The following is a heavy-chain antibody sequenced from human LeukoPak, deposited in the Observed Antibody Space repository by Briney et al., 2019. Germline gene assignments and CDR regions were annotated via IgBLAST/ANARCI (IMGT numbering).Heavy chain of an antibody. CDR1: EFTVSSNY. V-gene: IGHV3-53*04. D-gene: IGHD4-17*01. Sequence: PGGSLRLSCAASEFTVSSNYMSWVRQAPGKGLGWVSVIYSGGSTYYADSVKGRFTISRHNSKNTLYLQMNSLRGEDTAVYYCATIGGDYVSFDNWGQGTLVTVTS. CDR3: ATIGGDYVSFDN. J-gene: IGHJ4*02. CDR2: IYSGGST.